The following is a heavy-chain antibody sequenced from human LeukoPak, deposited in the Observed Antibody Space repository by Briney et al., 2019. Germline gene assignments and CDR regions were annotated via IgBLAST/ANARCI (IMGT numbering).Heavy chain of an antibody. Sequence: SETLSLTCTVSGGSISSSSYYWGWIRQPPGKGLEWIANVYNSGSTNYNPSLKSRVTISVDMFKTQFSLKLTSVTAADTAVYYCARLRSGMDVWGQGTTVTVSS. J-gene: IGHJ6*02. CDR2: VYNSGST. CDR1: GGSISSSSYY. CDR3: ARLRSGMDV. V-gene: IGHV4-61*05.